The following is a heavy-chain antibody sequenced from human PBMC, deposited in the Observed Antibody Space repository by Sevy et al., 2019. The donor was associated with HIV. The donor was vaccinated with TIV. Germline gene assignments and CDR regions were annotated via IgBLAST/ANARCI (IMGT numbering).Heavy chain of an antibody. J-gene: IGHJ6*02. CDR2: ISYHGRDK. D-gene: IGHD3-9*01. Sequence: GGSLRLSCVVSGFTFTTSGMHWVRQAPGKGLEWVAVISYHGRDKFYADSVKGRFTISRDNSDNILYLHMNSLRSEDTAVYYCAKDFTGFYGMDLWGQGTMVTVSS. CDR3: AKDFTGFYGMDL. CDR1: GFTFTTSG. V-gene: IGHV3-30*18.